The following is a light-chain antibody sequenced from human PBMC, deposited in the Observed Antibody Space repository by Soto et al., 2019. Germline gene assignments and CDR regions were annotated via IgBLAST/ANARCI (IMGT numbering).Light chain of an antibody. V-gene: IGKV1-39*01. CDR1: QTINND. J-gene: IGKJ5*01. CDR3: QQSYTTPIT. CDR2: TAS. Sequence: DIQMTQSPSSLSASVGDRVTITCRTSQTINNDLNWYQHKPGKAPKLLIYTASSLQSGVPSRFSGSGSGTDFTLTISSLQPEDFATYYCQQSYTTPITFGQGTRLEIK.